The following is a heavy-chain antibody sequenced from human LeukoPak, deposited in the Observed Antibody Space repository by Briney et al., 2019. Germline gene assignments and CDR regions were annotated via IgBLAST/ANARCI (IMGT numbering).Heavy chain of an antibody. J-gene: IGHJ5*02. CDR1: GGSISSYY. V-gene: IGHV4-59*01. CDR3: ARVGEYCSSTSCSGGWFDP. D-gene: IGHD2-2*01. CDR2: IYYSGST. Sequence: SETLSLTCTVSGGSISSYYWSWIRQPPGKGLEWIGYIYYSGSTNYNPSLESRVTISVDTSKNQFSLKLSSVTAADTAVYYCARVGEYCSSTSCSGGWFDPWGQGTLVTVSS.